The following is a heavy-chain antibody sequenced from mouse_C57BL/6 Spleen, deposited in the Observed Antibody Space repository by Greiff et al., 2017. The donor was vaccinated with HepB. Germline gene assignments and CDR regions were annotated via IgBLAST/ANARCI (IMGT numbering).Heavy chain of an antibody. V-gene: IGHV1-69*01. Sequence: QVQLQQPGAELVMPGASVKLSCKASGYTFTSYWMHWVKQRPGQGLEWIGEIDPSDSYTNYNQKFKGKATLTVDKSSSTAYMQLSSLTSEASAVDYCAKGGVVAEGYAIDYWGQGTSVTVSS. CDR3: AKGGVVAEGYAIDY. J-gene: IGHJ4*01. D-gene: IGHD1-1*01. CDR1: GYTFTSYW. CDR2: IDPSDSYT.